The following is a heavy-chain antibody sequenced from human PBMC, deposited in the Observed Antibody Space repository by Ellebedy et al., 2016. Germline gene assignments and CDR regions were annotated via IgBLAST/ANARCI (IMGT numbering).Heavy chain of an antibody. J-gene: IGHJ6*02. Sequence: GESLKISXAASGFTFSSYWMHWVRQTPGKGLVWVSHINSDGSSTRYADSVKGRFTISRDNAKNTLYLQMNSLRAEDTAVFYCARARDVVLPAAREVYYYGMDVWGQGTTVTVSS. CDR1: GFTFSSYW. CDR2: INSDGSST. CDR3: ARARDVVLPAAREVYYYGMDV. D-gene: IGHD2-2*01. V-gene: IGHV3-74*01.